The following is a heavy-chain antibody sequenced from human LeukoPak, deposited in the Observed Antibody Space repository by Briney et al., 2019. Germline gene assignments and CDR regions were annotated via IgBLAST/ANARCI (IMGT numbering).Heavy chain of an antibody. CDR1: GYTFTNYG. CDR2: INPNSGGT. J-gene: IGHJ5*02. V-gene: IGHV1-2*02. CDR3: ARTRTPVVPAPHWFDP. D-gene: IGHD2-2*01. Sequence: ASVKVSCKASGYTFTNYGVSWVRQAPGQGLEWMGWINPNSGGTNYAQKFQGRVTMTRDTSISTAYMELSRLRSDDTAVYYCARTRTPVVPAPHWFDPWGQGTLVTVSS.